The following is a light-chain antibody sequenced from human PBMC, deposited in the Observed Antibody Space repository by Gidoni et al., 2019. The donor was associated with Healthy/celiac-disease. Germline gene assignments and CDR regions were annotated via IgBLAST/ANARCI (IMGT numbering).Light chain of an antibody. Sequence: DIQMTQSPSSLSASVGDRVTITCRASQSISSYLNWYQQKPGKAPKLLIYAASSLQSGVPSRFSCSGSGTDFTLTISSLQPEDFATYYCQQSYSTPQRTFGPGTKVDIK. CDR1: QSISSY. V-gene: IGKV1-39*01. CDR2: AAS. CDR3: QQSYSTPQRT. J-gene: IGKJ3*01.